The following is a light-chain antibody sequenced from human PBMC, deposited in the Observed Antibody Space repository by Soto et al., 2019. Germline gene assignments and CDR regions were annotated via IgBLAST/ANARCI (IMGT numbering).Light chain of an antibody. CDR1: QSISSY. J-gene: IGKJ2*01. CDR2: AAS. V-gene: IGKV1-39*01. Sequence: DLQMTQSPSSLSASVGDRVTITCRASQSISSYLNWYQQKPGKAPKLLMYAASSLQSGVPSRFSGSGSGTDFTLTISSLQPEDFATYYCQQSYSTFLYTFGQGTKLEIK. CDR3: QQSYSTFLYT.